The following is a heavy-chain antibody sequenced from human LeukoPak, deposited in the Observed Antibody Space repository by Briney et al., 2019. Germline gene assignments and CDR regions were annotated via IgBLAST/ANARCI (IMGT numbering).Heavy chain of an antibody. Sequence: GESLKISCKGSGYSFINYWIGWVRQMPGKGLEWIGIIYPGDSDTRYSPSFQGQVTISADKSISTAYLQWSSLKASDTAMYYCARQFGGFHYYFDYWGQGTLVTVSS. V-gene: IGHV5-51*01. CDR1: GYSFINYW. J-gene: IGHJ4*02. D-gene: IGHD2-15*01. CDR2: IYPGDSDT. CDR3: ARQFGGFHYYFDY.